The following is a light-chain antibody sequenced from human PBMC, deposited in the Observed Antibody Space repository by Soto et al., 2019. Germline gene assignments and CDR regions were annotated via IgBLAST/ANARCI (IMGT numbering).Light chain of an antibody. J-gene: IGKJ1*01. CDR3: QQYGGSPRT. CDR2: DAS. Sequence: EIVLTQSPATLSLSPGERATLSCRASQSVGTFFAWYQQKPGQAPRLLIYDASNRATGIPPRFSGSGSGTDFTLTISSLEPEDFAVYYCQQYGGSPRTFGQGTKV. CDR1: QSVGTF. V-gene: IGKV3-11*01.